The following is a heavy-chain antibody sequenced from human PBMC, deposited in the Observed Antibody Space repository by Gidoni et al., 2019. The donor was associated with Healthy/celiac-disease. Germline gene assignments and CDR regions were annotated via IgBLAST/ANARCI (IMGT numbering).Heavy chain of an antibody. Sequence: EVQLVESGGGLVQPGGSLRLSCAASGFTFSSYWMHWVRQAPGKGLVWVSRINSDGSSTSYADSVKGRFTISRDNAKNTLYLQMNSLRAEDTAVYYCARVESEQQLTPALWYFDLWGRGTLVTVSS. V-gene: IGHV3-74*01. CDR3: ARVESEQQLTPALWYFDL. CDR2: INSDGSST. J-gene: IGHJ2*01. CDR1: GFTFSSYW. D-gene: IGHD6-13*01.